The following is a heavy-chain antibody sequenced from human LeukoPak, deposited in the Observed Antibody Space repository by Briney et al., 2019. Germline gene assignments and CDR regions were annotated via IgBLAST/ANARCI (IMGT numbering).Heavy chain of an antibody. D-gene: IGHD5-18*01. Sequence: PGGSLRLSCAASGFTFNNYAMTWVRQAPGKGLEWVSTISDSVSGGSTYYADSVKGRFTISRDNSKNTLHLQMNSLRAEDTAVYYCAKDRTGYSYGYFLSPWGQGTLVTVSS. CDR2: ISDSVSGGST. J-gene: IGHJ5*02. CDR1: GFTFNNYA. CDR3: AKDRTGYSYGYFLSP. V-gene: IGHV3-23*01.